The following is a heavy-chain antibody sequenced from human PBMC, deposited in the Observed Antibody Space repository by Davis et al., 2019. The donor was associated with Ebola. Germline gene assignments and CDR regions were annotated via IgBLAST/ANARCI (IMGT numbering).Heavy chain of an antibody. Sequence: ASVKVSCKASGYTLTNYGITWVRQAPGQGLEWLGWINFYNGNTNYAQNLRGRVTMTTETSTSTAYMELRSLRSDVTAIYYCARIRWYYYTLDVWGQGTTVTVTS. CDR3: ARIRWYYYTLDV. CDR1: GYTLTNYG. V-gene: IGHV1-18*01. CDR2: INFYNGNT. D-gene: IGHD4-23*01. J-gene: IGHJ6*02.